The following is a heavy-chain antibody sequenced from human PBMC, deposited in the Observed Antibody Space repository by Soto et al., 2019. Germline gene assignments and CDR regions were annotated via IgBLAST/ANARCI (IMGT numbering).Heavy chain of an antibody. CDR3: ARYDSSGYYWPYYYYGMDL. J-gene: IGHJ6*02. V-gene: IGHV3-21*01. CDR2: ISSSGSYI. CDR1: GFTFSTYS. Sequence: EVQLVESGGGLVKPGGSLRLSCAASGFTFSTYSMNWVRQAPGKGLEWVSSISSSGSYIYYADSVKGRVTISRDNATTSLYLQMNGLRAEDTAVYYCARYDSSGYYWPYYYYGMDLWGQGTTVTVSS. D-gene: IGHD3-22*01.